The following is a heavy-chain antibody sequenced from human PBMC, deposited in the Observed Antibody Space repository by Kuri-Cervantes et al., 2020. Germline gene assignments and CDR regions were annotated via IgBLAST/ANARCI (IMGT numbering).Heavy chain of an antibody. CDR1: GFTFSSYS. CDR2: INPDGSDT. CDR3: ARLYYYYMDV. J-gene: IGHJ6*03. Sequence: GESLKISCAASGFTFSSYSMNWVRQAPGRGLEWVANINPDGSDTYYVDSVKGRFTISRDNADNSLFLQMNSLRAEDTAVYYCARLYYYYMDVWGKGTTVTVSS. V-gene: IGHV3-7*02.